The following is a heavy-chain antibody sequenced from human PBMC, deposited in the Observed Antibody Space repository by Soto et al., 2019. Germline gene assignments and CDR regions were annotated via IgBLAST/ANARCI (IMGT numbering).Heavy chain of an antibody. CDR1: GFTFSGST. CDR2: IRSKANSYAT. J-gene: IGHJ4*02. V-gene: IGHV3-73*02. D-gene: IGHD1-26*01. CDR3: LPLGGMWEL. Sequence: EEQLVESGGGLVQPGGSLKLSCAASGFTFSGSTIHWVRQAAGKGLEWVGRIRSKANSYATAYGASVKGRFTVSRDDSKNTACLQMNSLKTEDTAVYYCLPLGGMWELRGQGTLVTVSS.